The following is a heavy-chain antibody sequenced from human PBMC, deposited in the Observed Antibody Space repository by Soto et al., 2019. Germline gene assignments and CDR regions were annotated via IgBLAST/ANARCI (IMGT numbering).Heavy chain of an antibody. Sequence: SVKVSCKASGGSFESYAISWVRQATGKGLEWMGGIIPIFGTANYAQKFQGRVTITADESTSTAYMELSSLRSEDTAVYYCARGLLTYYYDSSGYYSSRSYYYYGMDVWGQGTTVTVSS. D-gene: IGHD3-22*01. CDR3: ARGLLTYYYDSSGYYSSRSYYYYGMDV. V-gene: IGHV1-69*13. CDR1: GGSFESYA. CDR2: IIPIFGTA. J-gene: IGHJ6*02.